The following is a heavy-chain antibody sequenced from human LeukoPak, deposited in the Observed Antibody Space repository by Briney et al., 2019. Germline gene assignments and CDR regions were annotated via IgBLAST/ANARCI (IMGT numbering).Heavy chain of an antibody. CDR2: ISYDGSNK. CDR1: GFTFSSYG. Sequence: PGGSLRLSCAASGFTFSSYGMHWVRQAPGKGLEWVAVISYDGSNKYYADSVKGRFTISRDDSKNTLYLQMNSLRAEDTAVYYCAKLMVTKRTDFDYWGQGTLVTVSS. D-gene: IGHD2-21*02. V-gene: IGHV3-30*18. CDR3: AKLMVTKRTDFDY. J-gene: IGHJ4*02.